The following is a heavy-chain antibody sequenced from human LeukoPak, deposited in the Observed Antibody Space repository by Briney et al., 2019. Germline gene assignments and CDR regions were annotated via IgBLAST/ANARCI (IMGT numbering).Heavy chain of an antibody. Sequence: GGSLRLSCAASGFTFSSYEMNWVRQAPGKGLEWVSSISSSSSYIYYADSVKGRFTISRDNAKNSLYLQMNSLRAEDTAVYYCARGPFTIFGVVITRYYYMDVWGKGTTVTVSS. CDR3: ARGPFTIFGVVITRYYYMDV. CDR2: ISSSSSYI. CDR1: GFTFSSYE. J-gene: IGHJ6*03. V-gene: IGHV3-21*01. D-gene: IGHD3-3*01.